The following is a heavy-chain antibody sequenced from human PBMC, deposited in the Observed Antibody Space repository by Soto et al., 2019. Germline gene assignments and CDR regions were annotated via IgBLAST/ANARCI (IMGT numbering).Heavy chain of an antibody. V-gene: IGHV4-34*01. CDR2: INHSGST. CDR3: GRVLIVKPYVMAF. D-gene: IGHD2-8*01. CDR1: GGSFSGYY. Sequence: SETLSLTCAVYGGSFSGYYWSCIRQPPGKGLEWIGEINHSGSTNYNPSLKSRVTISVDTSKNQFSLKLSSVTAADTAVYYCGRVLIVKPYVMAFWGQGTTVTVS. J-gene: IGHJ6*02.